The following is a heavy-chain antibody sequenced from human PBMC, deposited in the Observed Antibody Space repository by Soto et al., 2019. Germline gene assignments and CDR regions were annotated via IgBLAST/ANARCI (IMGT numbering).Heavy chain of an antibody. CDR2: IIPIFGTA. CDR3: ARVGYCSGGSCYGASYDY. Sequence: SVKVSCKASGGTFSSYAISWVRQAPGQGLEWMGGIIPIFGTANYAQKFQGRVTITADESTSTAYMELSSLRSEDTAVYYCARVGYCSGGSCYGASYDYWGQGTLVTVSS. V-gene: IGHV1-69*13. J-gene: IGHJ4*02. CDR1: GGTFSSYA. D-gene: IGHD2-15*01.